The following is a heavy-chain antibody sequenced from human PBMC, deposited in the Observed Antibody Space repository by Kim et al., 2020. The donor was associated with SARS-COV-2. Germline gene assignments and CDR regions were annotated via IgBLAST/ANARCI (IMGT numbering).Heavy chain of an antibody. V-gene: IGHV1-24*01. CDR3: ATLDSSGYYKEYYFDY. D-gene: IGHD3-22*01. CDR1: GYTLTELS. CDR2: FDPEDGET. J-gene: IGHJ4*02. Sequence: ASVKVSCKVSGYTLTELSMHWVRQAPGKGLEWMGGFDPEDGETIYAQKFQGRVTMTEDTSTDTAYMDLSSLRSEDTAVYYCATLDSSGYYKEYYFDYWGQGPWSPSPQ.